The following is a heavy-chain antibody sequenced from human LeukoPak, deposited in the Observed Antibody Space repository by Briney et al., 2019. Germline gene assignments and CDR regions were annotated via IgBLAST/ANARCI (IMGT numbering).Heavy chain of an antibody. CDR3: ATWGDYGAD. J-gene: IGHJ4*02. V-gene: IGHV3-30*03. Sequence: PGGSLRLSCAASGFTFSSYGMHWVRQAPGKGLEWVAVISYDGSNKYYADSVKGRFTISRDNSKNTLYLQMNSLRAEDTAVYYCATWGDYGADWGQGTLATVSS. D-gene: IGHD4-17*01. CDR2: ISYDGSNK. CDR1: GFTFSSYG.